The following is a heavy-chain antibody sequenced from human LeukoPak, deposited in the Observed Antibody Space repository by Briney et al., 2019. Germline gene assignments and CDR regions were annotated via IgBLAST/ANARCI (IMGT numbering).Heavy chain of an antibody. CDR2: ISSSDSTI. D-gene: IGHD3-10*01. Sequence: PGGSLRLSCAASGFTFSSYGMHWVRQAPGKGLEWVSYISSSDSTIYYADSVKGRFTISRDNAKNSLYLQMNSLRAEDTAVYYCARAYYYGSGSYYWASDYWGQGTLVTVSS. CDR3: ARAYYYGSGSYYWASDY. V-gene: IGHV3-48*04. J-gene: IGHJ4*02. CDR1: GFTFSSYG.